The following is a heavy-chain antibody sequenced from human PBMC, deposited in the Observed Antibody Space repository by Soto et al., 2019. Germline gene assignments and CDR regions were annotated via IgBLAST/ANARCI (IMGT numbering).Heavy chain of an antibody. CDR3: ATTYYYDSSGYFYAFDI. CDR1: GYTLTELS. CDR2: FDPEDGET. J-gene: IGHJ3*02. V-gene: IGHV1-24*01. D-gene: IGHD3-22*01. Sequence: ASVKVSCKVSGYTLTELSMHWVLQAPGKGLEWMGGFDPEDGETIYAQKFQGRVTMTEDTSTDTAYMELSSLRSEDTAVYYCATTYYYDSSGYFYAFDIWGQGTMVTVSS.